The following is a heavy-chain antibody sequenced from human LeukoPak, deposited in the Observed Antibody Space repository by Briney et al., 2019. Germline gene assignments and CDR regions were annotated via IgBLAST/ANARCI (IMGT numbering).Heavy chain of an antibody. CDR3: ARDNDGDYAFDF. Sequence: ASVKVSCKASGGTFSSYTISWVRQAPGRGLEWMGRIIPILGLANYAQKFPGRLTITADKSTSTAYMELSSLRSEDTAVYYCARDNDGDYAFDFWGQGTMVTVSS. D-gene: IGHD4-17*01. J-gene: IGHJ3*01. V-gene: IGHV1-69*04. CDR2: IIPILGLA. CDR1: GGTFSSYT.